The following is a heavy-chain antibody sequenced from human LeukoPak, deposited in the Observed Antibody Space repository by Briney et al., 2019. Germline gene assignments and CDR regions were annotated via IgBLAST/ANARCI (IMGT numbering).Heavy chain of an antibody. Sequence: PSETLSLTCTVSGGSINSYYWSWIRQPPGKGLEWIGYISYTGGETNYNPSLKSRLTISVDTSKYQFSLMLTSVTAADTAVYYCARQPGGTAAFDIWAQGTMVTVSS. D-gene: IGHD1-14*01. CDR2: ISYTGGET. CDR1: GGSINSYY. J-gene: IGHJ3*02. V-gene: IGHV4-59*08. CDR3: ARQPGGTAAFDI.